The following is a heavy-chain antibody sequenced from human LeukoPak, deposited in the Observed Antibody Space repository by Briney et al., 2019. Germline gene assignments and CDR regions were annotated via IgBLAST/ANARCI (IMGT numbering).Heavy chain of an antibody. D-gene: IGHD3-10*01. CDR2: IRYDGSNK. V-gene: IGHV3-30*02. CDR3: AKDPSDYYGMDV. Sequence: GGSLRLSCAASGFTFSSYGMHWVRQAPGKGLEWVAFIRYDGSNKYYADSVKGRFTISRDNSKNTLYLQMNSLRAEDTAVYYCAKDPSDYYGMDVWGQGTTVTVSS. J-gene: IGHJ6*02. CDR1: GFTFSSYG.